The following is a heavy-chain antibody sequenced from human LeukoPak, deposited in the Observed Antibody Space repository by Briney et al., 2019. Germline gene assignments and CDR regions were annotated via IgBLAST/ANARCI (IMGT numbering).Heavy chain of an antibody. J-gene: IGHJ5*02. CDR2: IPYDGSSK. CDR3: VKDRGAPSLPNWFAP. CDR1: GFTFRSYG. V-gene: IGHV3-30*02. D-gene: IGHD4/OR15-4a*01. Sequence: GGSLRLSCAASGFTFRSYGMHWVRQAPGKGLEWVAAIPYDGSSKYYLDSVKGRFTISRDNSKNTMYLQMNSLRAEDTAVYLCVKDRGAPSLPNWFAPGAQGPPLTVSS.